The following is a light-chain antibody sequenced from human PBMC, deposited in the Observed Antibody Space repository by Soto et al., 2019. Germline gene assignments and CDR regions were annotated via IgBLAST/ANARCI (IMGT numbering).Light chain of an antibody. J-gene: IGKJ1*01. V-gene: IGKV1-39*01. CDR1: QSITNS. Sequence: DIQMTQSPSSLSASVGDRVTITCRASQSITNSLNWYRQRPGTAPKLLIYAASTLHSAAPSRFSGTGSGTHFTLTISSLQPEDFATYYCQQSYTTPPTFGQGTKVEVK. CDR3: QQSYTTPPT. CDR2: AAS.